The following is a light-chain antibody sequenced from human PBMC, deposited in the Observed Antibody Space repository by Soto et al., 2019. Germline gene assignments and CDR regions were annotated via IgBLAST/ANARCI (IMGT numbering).Light chain of an antibody. J-gene: IGLJ3*02. CDR2: GNS. CDR1: ISNIGAGYD. CDR3: QSYDSSLSGWV. Sequence: QSVLTQPPSVSGAPGQRVTISCTGSISNIGAGYDVHWYQQLPGTAPKLLISGNSNRPSGVPDRFSGSKSGTSASLAITGLQAEAEADYYCQSYDSSLSGWVFGGGTKLTVL. V-gene: IGLV1-40*01.